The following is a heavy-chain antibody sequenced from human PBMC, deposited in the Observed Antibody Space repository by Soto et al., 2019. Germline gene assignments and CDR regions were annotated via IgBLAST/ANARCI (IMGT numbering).Heavy chain of an antibody. V-gene: IGHV3-33*01. CDR3: ARDAAMRSGWYPDY. CDR2: IWYDGSNK. D-gene: IGHD6-19*01. CDR1: GFTFSSYG. Sequence: PGGSLRLSCAASGFTFSSYGMHWVRQAPGKGLEWVAVIWYDGSNKYYADSVKGRFTISRDNSKNTLYLQMNSLRAEDTAVYYCARDAAMRSGWYPDYWGQGTLVTVSS. J-gene: IGHJ4*02.